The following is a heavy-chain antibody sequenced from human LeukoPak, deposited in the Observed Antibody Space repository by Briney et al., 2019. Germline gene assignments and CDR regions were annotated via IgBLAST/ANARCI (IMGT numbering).Heavy chain of an antibody. CDR2: IYYSGST. CDR3: ARVESSGWYDRYYYYYGMDV. J-gene: IGHJ6*02. Sequence: SETLSLTCTVSGGSVSSGSYYWSWIRQPPGKGLEWIGYIYYSGSTNYNPSLKSRVTISVDTSKNQLSLKLSSVTAADTAVYYCARVESSGWYDRYYYYYGMDVWGQGTTVTVSS. D-gene: IGHD6-19*01. V-gene: IGHV4-61*01. CDR1: GGSVSSGSYY.